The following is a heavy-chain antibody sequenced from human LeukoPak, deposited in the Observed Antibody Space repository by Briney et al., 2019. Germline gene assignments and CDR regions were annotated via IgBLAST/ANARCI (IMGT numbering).Heavy chain of an antibody. CDR1: GFTFNNYW. CDR3: AKASIAGAIGVLDY. J-gene: IGHJ4*02. V-gene: IGHV3-7*01. D-gene: IGHD1-26*01. CDR2: INQDGSGK. Sequence: GGSLRLSCAAFGFTFNNYWMSWVRQAPGKGLEWVANINQDGSGKHYVDSVKGRFTISRDNAKNSLYLQMNSLRAEDTAVYFCAKASIAGAIGVLDYWGQRTLVTVSS.